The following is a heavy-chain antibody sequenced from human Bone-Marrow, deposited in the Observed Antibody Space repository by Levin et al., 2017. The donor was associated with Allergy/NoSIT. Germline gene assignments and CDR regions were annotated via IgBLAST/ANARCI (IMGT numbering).Heavy chain of an antibody. CDR1: GFTFSDYY. Sequence: GGSLRLSCAASGFTFSDYYMSWIRQAPGKGLEWVSYISSSGSTIYYADSVKGRFTISRDNAKNSLYLQMNSLRAEDTAVYYCARVGGKRYQLLYYNWFDPWGQGTLVTVSS. D-gene: IGHD2-2*02. J-gene: IGHJ5*02. CDR3: ARVGGKRYQLLYYNWFDP. V-gene: IGHV3-11*01. CDR2: ISSSGSTI.